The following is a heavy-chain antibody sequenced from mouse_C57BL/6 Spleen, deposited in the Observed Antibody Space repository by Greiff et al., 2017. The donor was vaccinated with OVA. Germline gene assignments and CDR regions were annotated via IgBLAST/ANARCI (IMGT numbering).Heavy chain of an antibody. Sequence: QVQLQQPGAELVKPGASVKMSCKASGYTFTSYWITWVKQRPGQGLEWIGDIYPGSGSTTYNEKLKSKATLTVDTSYSTSYMQLSSLTSEDSAVDYGARRDYDGYYAMDYWGQGTSVTVSS. CDR2: IYPGSGST. D-gene: IGHD2-4*01. J-gene: IGHJ4*01. V-gene: IGHV1-55*01. CDR3: ARRDYDGYYAMDY. CDR1: GYTFTSYW.